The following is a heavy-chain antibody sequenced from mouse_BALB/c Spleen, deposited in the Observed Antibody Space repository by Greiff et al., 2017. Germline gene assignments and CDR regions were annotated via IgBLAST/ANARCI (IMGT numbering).Heavy chain of an antibody. V-gene: IGHV2-2*02. CDR1: GFSLTSYG. CDR2: IWSGGST. D-gene: IGHD1-1*01. J-gene: IGHJ4*01. CDR3: ARRRGYYPNYAMDY. Sequence: VKLKESGPGLVQPSQSLSITCTVSGFSLTSYGVHWVRQSPGKGLEWLGVIWSGGSTDYNAAFISRLSISKDNSKSQVFFKMNSLQANDTAIYYCARRRGYYPNYAMDYWGQGTSVTVSS.